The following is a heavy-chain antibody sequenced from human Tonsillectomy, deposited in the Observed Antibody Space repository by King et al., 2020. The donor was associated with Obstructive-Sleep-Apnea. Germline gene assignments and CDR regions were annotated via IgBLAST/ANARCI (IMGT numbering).Heavy chain of an antibody. Sequence: VQLVESGGGVVQPGRSLRLSCAASGFTFSNYGMHCVRQAPGEGLEWVAIISYDGSDKYYADSLKGRFTTSRDNSTRTLYLQMNSLRPEDTAVYYCGVYNSFDPWGQGTLVTVSS. J-gene: IGHJ5*02. CDR3: GVYNSFDP. D-gene: IGHD2-8*01. V-gene: IGHV3-30*03. CDR1: GFTFSNYG. CDR2: ISYDGSDK.